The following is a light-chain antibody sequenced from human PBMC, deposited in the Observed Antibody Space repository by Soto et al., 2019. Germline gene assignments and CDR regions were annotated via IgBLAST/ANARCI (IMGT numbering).Light chain of an antibody. V-gene: IGKV3-20*01. Sequence: EIVLTQSPGTLSLSPGERATLSCRASQSVSSTYIAWYQQKPGQAPRVLIYGASSRATGIPDRFSGSWSGTDFTLTISRLEPEDFAVYFCQQYGRSPPFTFGQGTKVEIK. CDR1: QSVSSTY. CDR3: QQYGRSPPFT. CDR2: GAS. J-gene: IGKJ2*01.